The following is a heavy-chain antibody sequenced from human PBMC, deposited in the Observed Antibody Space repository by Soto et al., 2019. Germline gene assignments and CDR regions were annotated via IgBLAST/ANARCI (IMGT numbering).Heavy chain of an antibody. CDR2: IKSNTDGGTA. Sequence: GGSLRLSCAASGCTFSKAWMNWVRQAPGKGLEWVGRIKSNTDGGTADYGAPVKGRFTISRDDSKNTLYLQMNSLKTEDTAVYYCLPGPHRLDYWGQGTLVTVSS. J-gene: IGHJ4*02. CDR1: GCTFSKAW. CDR3: LPGPHRLDY. V-gene: IGHV3-15*07. D-gene: IGHD3-16*02.